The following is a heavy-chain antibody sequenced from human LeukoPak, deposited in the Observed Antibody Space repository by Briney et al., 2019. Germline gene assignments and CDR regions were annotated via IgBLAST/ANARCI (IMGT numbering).Heavy chain of an antibody. CDR3: ARSYFSLGAFDI. D-gene: IGHD2/OR15-2a*01. CDR2: VYHSGST. V-gene: IGHV4-38-2*01. Sequence: SETLSLTCGVSGYSIRTGYYWGWVRPPPGKDLEWIGTVYHSGSTYYNPSLKSRVNILADTSKHHFSISLTPVTSAHPSLSYSARSYFSLGAFDIWGEGKMVTVSS. J-gene: IGHJ3*02. CDR1: GYSIRTGYY.